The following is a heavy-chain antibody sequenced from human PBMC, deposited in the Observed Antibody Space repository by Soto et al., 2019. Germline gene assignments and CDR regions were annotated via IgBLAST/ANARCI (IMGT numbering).Heavy chain of an antibody. CDR3: ASHSSGWYQTPNYYYYGMDV. CDR1: GFTFSSYE. D-gene: IGHD6-19*01. V-gene: IGHV3-48*03. Sequence: LRLSCAASGFTFSSYEMNWVRQAPGKGLEWVSYISSSGSTIYYADSVKGRFTISRDNAKNSLYLQMNSLRAEDTAVYYCASHSSGWYQTPNYYYYGMDVWGQGTTVTVSS. J-gene: IGHJ6*02. CDR2: ISSSGSTI.